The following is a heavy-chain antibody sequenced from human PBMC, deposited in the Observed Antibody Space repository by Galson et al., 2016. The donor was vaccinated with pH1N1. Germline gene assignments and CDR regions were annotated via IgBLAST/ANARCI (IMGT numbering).Heavy chain of an antibody. Sequence: SLRLSCAASGFTFSRYAMSWVRQAPGKGLEWVSAIRGSGDDTYYATSVKGRFTISRDNSKNTLYLQMNSLGGDDTAVYYCAKLDYDFWSGYHRHFDYWGQGTLVTVSS. CDR1: GFTFSRYA. J-gene: IGHJ4*02. V-gene: IGHV3-23*01. D-gene: IGHD3-3*01. CDR3: AKLDYDFWSGYHRHFDY. CDR2: IRGSGDDT.